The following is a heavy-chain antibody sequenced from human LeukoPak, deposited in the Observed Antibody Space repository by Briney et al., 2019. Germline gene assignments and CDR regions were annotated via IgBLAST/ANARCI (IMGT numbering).Heavy chain of an antibody. CDR3: ARDPTPTASVAFDI. Sequence: GGSLRLSCAASGFTFSDYTMNWVRQAPGKGLEWVASITSGSSYIYYADSVKGRFTISRDNAKNSLHLQMNSLRAEDTAVYYCARDPTPTASVAFDIWGQGTMVTVSS. V-gene: IGHV3-21*04. CDR2: ITSGSSYI. J-gene: IGHJ3*02. CDR1: GFTFSDYT. D-gene: IGHD4-11*01.